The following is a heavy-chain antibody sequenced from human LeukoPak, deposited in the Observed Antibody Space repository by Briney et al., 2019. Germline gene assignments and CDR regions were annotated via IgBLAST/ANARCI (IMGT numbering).Heavy chain of an antibody. Sequence: GGSLRLSCAASGFTFNDYAMYWVRQGPGKGLECVAGIGWNSDIKGYADSVKGRFTISRDNAKNSLYLQMNSLRAEDTALYYCARESGVYSGDSRYRYWYFDLWGRGTQVTVSS. CDR1: GFTFNDYA. J-gene: IGHJ2*01. CDR3: ARESGVYSGDSRYRYWYFDL. V-gene: IGHV3-9*01. D-gene: IGHD2-21*02. CDR2: IGWNSDIK.